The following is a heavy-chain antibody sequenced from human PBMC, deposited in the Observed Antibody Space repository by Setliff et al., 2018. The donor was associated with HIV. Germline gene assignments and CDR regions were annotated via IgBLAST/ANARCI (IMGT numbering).Heavy chain of an antibody. D-gene: IGHD5-12*01. J-gene: IGHJ3*02. CDR3: ASSGYSGYDEGAFDI. Sequence: GGSLRLSCAASGFTVSSNYMSWVRQAPGKGLEWVSVIYSGGSTYYADSVKGRFTISRDNSKNTLYLQMNSLRAEDTAVYYCASSGYSGYDEGAFDIWGQGTMVTVS. CDR1: GFTVSSNY. CDR2: IYSGGST. V-gene: IGHV3-53*01.